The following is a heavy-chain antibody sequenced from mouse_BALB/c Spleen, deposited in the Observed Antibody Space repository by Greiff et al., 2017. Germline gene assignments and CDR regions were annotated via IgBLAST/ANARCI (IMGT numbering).Heavy chain of an antibody. J-gene: IGHJ4*01. CDR1: GFTFSSYG. D-gene: IGHD3-1*01. V-gene: IGHV5-6*01. CDR2: ISSGGSYT. CDR3: ARQDRAYAMDY. Sequence: EVKLMESGGDLVKPGGSLKLSCAASGFTFSSYGMSWVRQTPDKRLEWVATISSGGSYTYYPDSVKGRFTISRDNAKNTLYLQMSSLKAEDTAMYYCARQDRAYAMDYWGQGTSVTVSS.